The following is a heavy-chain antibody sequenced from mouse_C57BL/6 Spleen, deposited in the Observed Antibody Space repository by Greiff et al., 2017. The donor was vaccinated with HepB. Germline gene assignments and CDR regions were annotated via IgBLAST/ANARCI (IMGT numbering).Heavy chain of an antibody. CDR3: ARHDGYSEALVAY. J-gene: IGHJ3*01. CDR2: IYPGDGDT. D-gene: IGHD2-3*01. V-gene: IGHV1-82*01. Sequence: VQLQQSGPELVKPGASVKISCKASGYAFSSSWMNWVKQRPGKGLEWIGRIYPGDGDTNYNGKFKGKATLTADKSSSTAYMQLRSLTSADSTVYFCARHDGYSEALVAYWGQGTLVTVSA. CDR1: GYAFSSSW.